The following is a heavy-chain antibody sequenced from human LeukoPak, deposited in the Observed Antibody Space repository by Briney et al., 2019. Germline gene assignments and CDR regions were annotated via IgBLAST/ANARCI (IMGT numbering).Heavy chain of an antibody. CDR1: GFTFSSYS. CDR3: ARKADIVVVVAATRYFDY. CDR2: ISSSSSYI. J-gene: IGHJ4*02. Sequence: AGGSLRLSCAASGFTFSSYSMNWVRQAPGKGLEWVSSISSSSSYIYYADSVKGRFTISRDNAKNSLYLQMNSLRAEDTAVYYCARKADIVVVVAATRYFDYWGQGTLVTVSS. D-gene: IGHD2-15*01. V-gene: IGHV3-21*01.